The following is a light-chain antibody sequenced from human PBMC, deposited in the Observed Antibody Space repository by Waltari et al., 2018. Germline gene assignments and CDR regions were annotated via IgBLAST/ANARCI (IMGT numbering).Light chain of an antibody. CDR1: TANSSNV. CDR2: VNSDGSH. J-gene: IGLJ3*02. Sequence: QLVLTQSPSASPSLGASVKLTCTLSTANSSNVIAWLQQQPEKGPRYLMKVNSDGSHSKGDEIPDRFSGSSSGTERYLTISSLQSEDEADYYCQTGGHGTWVFGGGTKLTVL. V-gene: IGLV4-69*01. CDR3: QTGGHGTWV.